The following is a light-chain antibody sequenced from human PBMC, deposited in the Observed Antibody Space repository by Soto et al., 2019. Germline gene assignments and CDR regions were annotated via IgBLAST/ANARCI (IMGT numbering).Light chain of an antibody. CDR3: NSYGSTSTRDV. V-gene: IGLV2-14*01. J-gene: IGLJ1*01. Sequence: QSALTQPASVSGSPGQSITISCTGTSSDVGGYNYVSWYQQHPGKAPKLMIYEVSNRPSGVPNRFSGSKSGNTASLTISGLQAEDEADYFCNSYGSTSTRDVFGTGTKLTVL. CDR1: SSDVGGYNY. CDR2: EVS.